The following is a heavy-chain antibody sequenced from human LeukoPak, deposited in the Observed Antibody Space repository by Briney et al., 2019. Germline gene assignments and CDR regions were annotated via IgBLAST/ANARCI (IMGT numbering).Heavy chain of an antibody. Sequence: SETLSLTCTVSGGSISNYYWSWIRQPPGKGLEWIAYINYSGSTNYNPSLKSRVTISVDTSKNHFSLTLSSVTAADTAVYYCARTRYDSPGSWGPGTLVTVSS. CDR2: INYSGST. CDR3: ARTRYDSPGS. D-gene: IGHD3-22*01. V-gene: IGHV4-59*12. J-gene: IGHJ4*02. CDR1: GGSISNYY.